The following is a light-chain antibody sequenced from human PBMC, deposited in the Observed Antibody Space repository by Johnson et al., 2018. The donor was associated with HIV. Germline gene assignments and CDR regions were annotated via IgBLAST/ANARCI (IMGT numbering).Light chain of an antibody. Sequence: QSVLTQPPSVSAAPGQKVTISCSGSSSNIGNNYVSWYQQFPGTATKLLIYDNNKRPSGIPDRFSGSKSGTSATLGITGLQTGDEADYYCGTWDSSLSAGGVFGTGTKVTVL. J-gene: IGLJ1*01. CDR1: SSNIGNNY. CDR3: GTWDSSLSAGGV. V-gene: IGLV1-51*01. CDR2: DNN.